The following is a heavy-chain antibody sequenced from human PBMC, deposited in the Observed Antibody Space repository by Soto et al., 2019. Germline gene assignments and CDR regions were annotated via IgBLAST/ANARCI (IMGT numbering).Heavy chain of an antibody. CDR3: ARDSETDMCIGVN. CDR1: GYSFTSYG. J-gene: IGHJ4*02. D-gene: IGHD2-15*01. Sequence: QVQLVQSGADVKKTGASVKVSCKASGYSFTSYGISWVRQAPGQGLEWMGWISGDNSNPKYAQTFQGSVTRTTDTSKSTAYMELRSLRSDDTGVYYCARDSETDMCIGVNWGQGTLVTVSS. CDR2: ISGDNSNP. V-gene: IGHV1-18*01.